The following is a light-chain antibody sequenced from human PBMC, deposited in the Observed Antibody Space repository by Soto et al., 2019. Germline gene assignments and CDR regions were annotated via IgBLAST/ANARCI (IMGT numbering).Light chain of an antibody. J-gene: IGKJ2*01. Sequence: DIQLTQSPSFLSASVEERVTISCRASYDISSSLAWYQQEPGKPPKLLIYDSSTLQTGVPSRFTGSGSGRIFTLTSSGLPFGDVATYFCQQLSHYPFTFGQGTKLEI. CDR2: DSS. V-gene: IGKV1-9*01. CDR3: QQLSHYPFT. CDR1: YDISSS.